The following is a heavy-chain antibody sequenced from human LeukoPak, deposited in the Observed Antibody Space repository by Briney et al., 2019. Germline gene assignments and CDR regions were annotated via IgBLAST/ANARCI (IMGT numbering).Heavy chain of an antibody. J-gene: IGHJ5*02. D-gene: IGHD1/OR15-1a*01. CDR2: INHSGDT. Sequence: SETLSLTCNVSGTSFTHYYWSWIRQTPEKGLEWIGQINHSGDTSYNPSLRSQVTLSVDSSKNQFSLKVTSVTAADTGVYYCARGPGTVGLSPWGQGTLVTVSS. CDR1: GTSFTHYY. V-gene: IGHV4-34*01. CDR3: ARGPGTVGLSP.